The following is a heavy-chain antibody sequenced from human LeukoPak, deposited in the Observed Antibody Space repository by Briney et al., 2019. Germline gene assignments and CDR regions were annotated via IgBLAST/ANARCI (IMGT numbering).Heavy chain of an antibody. J-gene: IGHJ6*03. CDR1: GYTFTGYY. V-gene: IGHV1-2*02. CDR2: INPNSGGT. Sequence: ASVKVSCKASGYTFTGYYMHWVRQAPGQGLEWMGWINPNSGGTNYAQKFQGRVTMTGDTSISTAYMELSRLRSDDTAVYYCARDGRFGGVVSYMDVWGKGTTVTVPS. CDR3: ARDGRFGGVVSYMDV. D-gene: IGHD3-10*01.